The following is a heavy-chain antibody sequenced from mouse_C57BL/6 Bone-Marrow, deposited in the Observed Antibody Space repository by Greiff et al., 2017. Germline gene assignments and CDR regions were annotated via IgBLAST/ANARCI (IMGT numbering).Heavy chain of an antibody. V-gene: IGHV1-81*01. CDR2: IYPSSGNT. D-gene: IGHD1-1*01. J-gene: IGHJ1*03. Sequence: QVQLQQSGAELARPGASVKLSCKASGYTFTSYGISWVKQRTGQGLEWIGEIYPSSGNTYYNEKFKGKATLTADKSSSTAYMELRSLTSEDSAVYFCAATVVADFDVWGTGTTVTVSS. CDR3: AATVVADFDV. CDR1: GYTFTSYG.